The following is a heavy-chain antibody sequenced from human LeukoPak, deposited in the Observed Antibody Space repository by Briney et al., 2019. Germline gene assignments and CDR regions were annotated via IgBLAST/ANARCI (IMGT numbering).Heavy chain of an antibody. CDR1: GGTFSSYA. CDR2: IIPIFGTA. Sequence: SVKVSCKASGGTFSSYAISWVRQAPGQGLEWMGGIIPIFGTANYAQKFQGRVTITADESTSTAYMGLSSLRSEDTAVYYCASPMTTVTTSAFDIWGQGTMVTVSS. CDR3: ASPMTTVTTSAFDI. V-gene: IGHV1-69*01. D-gene: IGHD4-17*01. J-gene: IGHJ3*02.